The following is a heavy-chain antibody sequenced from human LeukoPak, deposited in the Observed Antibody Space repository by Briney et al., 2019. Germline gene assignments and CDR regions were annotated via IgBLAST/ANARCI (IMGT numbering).Heavy chain of an antibody. CDR1: GGSISSSSYY. V-gene: IGHV4-39*01. Sequence: PSETLSLTCTVSGGSISSSSYYWGWIRQPPGKGLEWLGNIYYSGSTYYNPSLKSRVTISVDTSKNQFSLKLSSVTAADTAVYYCARLAAAAGRGDYYFDYWGQGTLVTVSS. CDR3: ARLAAAAGRGDYYFDY. J-gene: IGHJ4*02. D-gene: IGHD6-13*01. CDR2: IYYSGST.